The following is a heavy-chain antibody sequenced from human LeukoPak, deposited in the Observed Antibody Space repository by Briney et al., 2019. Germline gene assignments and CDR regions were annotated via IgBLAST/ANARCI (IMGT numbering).Heavy chain of an antibody. D-gene: IGHD1-26*01. CDR2: IYYSGST. Sequence: KPSETLSLTCTVSGGSISSSSYYWGWIRQPPGKGLEWIGSIYYSGSTYYNPSLKSRVTISVDTSKNQFSLKLSSVTAADTAAYYCARHLSVVGATDDAFDIWGQGTMVTVSS. CDR1: GGSISSSSYY. J-gene: IGHJ3*02. V-gene: IGHV4-39*01. CDR3: ARHLSVVGATDDAFDI.